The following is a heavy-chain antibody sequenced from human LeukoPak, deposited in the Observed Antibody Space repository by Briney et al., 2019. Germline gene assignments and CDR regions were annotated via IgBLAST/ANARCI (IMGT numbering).Heavy chain of an antibody. D-gene: IGHD2-2*01. J-gene: IGHJ4*02. CDR1: GFTFNRYA. CDR2: ITDSSDI. Sequence: TGGSLRLSCAASGFTFNRYAMNWVRQAPGKGLQWVSYITDSSDIHYADSVKGRFTISRDNARNTLCLQLSSLRAEDSAVYYCARDTFQPGLIDSWGQGTLVTVSS. V-gene: IGHV3-21*05. CDR3: ARDTFQPGLIDS.